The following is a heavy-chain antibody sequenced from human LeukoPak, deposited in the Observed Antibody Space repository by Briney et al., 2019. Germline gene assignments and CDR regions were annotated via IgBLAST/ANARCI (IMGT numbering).Heavy chain of an antibody. CDR1: GYTFTSYG. D-gene: IGHD2-2*01. CDR2: ISAYNGNT. Sequence: ASVKVSCKASGYTFTSYGISWVRQAPGQGLEWMGWISAYNGNTNYAQKLQGRVTITTDTSTSTAYMELRSLRSDDTAVYYCARDQLPKNWFDPWGQGTLVTVSS. CDR3: ARDQLPKNWFDP. J-gene: IGHJ5*02. V-gene: IGHV1-18*01.